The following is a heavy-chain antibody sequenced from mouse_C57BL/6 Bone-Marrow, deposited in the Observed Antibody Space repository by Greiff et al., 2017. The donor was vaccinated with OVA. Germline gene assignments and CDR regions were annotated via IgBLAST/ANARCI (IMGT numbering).Heavy chain of an antibody. CDR1: GFTFSSYG. CDR3: ARQGDYGSFFDY. J-gene: IGHJ2*01. D-gene: IGHD1-1*01. V-gene: IGHV5-6*01. CDR2: ISPGGSYP. Sequence: EVKVVESGGDLVKPGGSLKLSCEASGFTFSSYGMSWVRQTPDQRLEWVATISPGGSYPSYPESVKGRSTFSRDNAKNTLYLQMSSLKSEDTAMYYCARQGDYGSFFDYWGQGTTVTVSS.